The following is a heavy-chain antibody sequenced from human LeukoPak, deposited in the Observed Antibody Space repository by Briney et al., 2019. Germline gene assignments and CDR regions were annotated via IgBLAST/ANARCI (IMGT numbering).Heavy chain of an antibody. CDR3: ARGGQQLVVFSS. CDR1: GFTFSNYW. V-gene: IGHV3-53*01. Sequence: GGSLRLSCAASGFTFSNYWMNWVRPAPGKGLEWVSVIYSGGSTYYADSVKGRFTISRDNSKNRLYLQMNSLRAEDTAVYYFARGGQQLVVFSSGGQGPLVTVSS. CDR2: IYSGGST. J-gene: IGHJ4*02. D-gene: IGHD6-13*01.